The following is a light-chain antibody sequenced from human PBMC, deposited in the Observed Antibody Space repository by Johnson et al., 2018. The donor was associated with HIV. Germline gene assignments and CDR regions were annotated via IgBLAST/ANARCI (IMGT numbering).Light chain of an antibody. V-gene: IGLV1-51*02. J-gene: IGLJ1*01. CDR1: SSNIGNNY. CDR2: ENN. CDR3: GTWDSSLSAGGYV. Sequence: QLVLTQPPSVSAAPGQKVTISCSGSSSNIGNNYVSWYQQLPGTAPKLLIYENNKRPSGIPDRFSGSKSGTSATLGITGLQTVDEADYYCGTWDSSLSAGGYVFGTGTKVTVL.